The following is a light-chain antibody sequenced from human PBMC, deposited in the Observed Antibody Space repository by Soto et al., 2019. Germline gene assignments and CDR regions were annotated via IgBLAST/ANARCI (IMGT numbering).Light chain of an antibody. CDR3: QTWGTGIRV. CDR2: LNSDGSH. J-gene: IGLJ3*02. V-gene: IGLV4-69*01. CDR1: SGHSSYA. Sequence: QSVLTQSPSASASLGASVKLTCTLSSGHSSYAIAWHQQQPEKGPRYLMKLNSDGSHSKGDGIPDRFSGSSSGAERYLTISGLQSEEEADYYCQTWGTGIRVFGGGTKLTVL.